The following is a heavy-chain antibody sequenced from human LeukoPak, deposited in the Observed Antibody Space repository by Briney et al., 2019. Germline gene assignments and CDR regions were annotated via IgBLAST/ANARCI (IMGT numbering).Heavy chain of an antibody. CDR2: IRSNASSGAP. CDR1: GFTCGDYT. J-gene: IGHJ5*02. Sequence: LRCSCTASGFTCGDYTMSWVRHGQGKGLEGISFIRSNASSGAPEYAASVKGRLTISRDDAKSMAYLQMKSLKTEDTAVYCCNRDSSGRVAPWGQGTLVTVSS. CDR3: NRDSSGRVAP. V-gene: IGHV3-49*04. D-gene: IGHD5-12*01.